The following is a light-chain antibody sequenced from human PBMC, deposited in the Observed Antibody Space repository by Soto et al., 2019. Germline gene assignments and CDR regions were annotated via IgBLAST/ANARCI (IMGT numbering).Light chain of an antibody. J-gene: IGKJ1*01. CDR2: GAS. V-gene: IGKV3-15*01. Sequence: EIVRTQAPATLCVSLWERATLSCRASQSVSSDLAWYHQKPGQAPRLLIYGASTRATGIPARFSGSGSGTEFTLTINSLQSEDFATYYCQQSYSTPWTFGQGTKV. CDR3: QQSYSTPWT. CDR1: QSVSSD.